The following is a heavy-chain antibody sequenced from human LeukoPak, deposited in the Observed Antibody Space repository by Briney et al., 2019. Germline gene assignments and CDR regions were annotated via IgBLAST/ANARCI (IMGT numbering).Heavy chain of an antibody. V-gene: IGHV3-33*01. CDR3: ARDFGGDYDAFDI. CDR1: GFTPRSYG. Sequence: GGSLRLSCVASGFTPRSYGMHWVRQAPGRGLEWVAVVWYDGGNRYYVDSVKGRFTISRDNSKNTLYLQMNSLRAEDTAVYYCARDFGGDYDAFDIWGQGTVVTVSS. CDR2: VWYDGGNR. J-gene: IGHJ3*02. D-gene: IGHD2-21*02.